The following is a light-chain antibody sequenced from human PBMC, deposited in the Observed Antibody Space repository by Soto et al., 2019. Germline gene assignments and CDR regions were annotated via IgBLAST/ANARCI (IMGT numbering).Light chain of an antibody. CDR2: DGS. Sequence: DIPMTQSPSTVSASVGDRITITCRASQSINTWLAWYRQRPGEAPQLLIYDGSTLAMGVPSRFSGSGSGTDFTVSIGRLQTDDFATVYCQQYQTYARAFGRGTKVEVK. CDR3: QQYQTYARA. V-gene: IGKV1-5*01. J-gene: IGKJ1*01. CDR1: QSINTW.